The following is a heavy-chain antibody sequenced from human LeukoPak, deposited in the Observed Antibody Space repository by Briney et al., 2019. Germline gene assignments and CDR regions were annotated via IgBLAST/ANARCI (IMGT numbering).Heavy chain of an antibody. J-gene: IGHJ4*02. CDR2: ISYDGSNK. CDR1: GFTFSSHG. V-gene: IGHV3-30*18. D-gene: IGHD2-2*01. CDR3: AKDLPHCTSTSCPDY. Sequence: GGSLRLSCAASGFTFSSHGMHWVRQAPGKGLEWVAVISYDGSNKYYADSVKGRFTISRDKSKNTLYLQMNSLRAEDTAVYYCAKDLPHCTSTSCPDYWGQGTLVTVSS.